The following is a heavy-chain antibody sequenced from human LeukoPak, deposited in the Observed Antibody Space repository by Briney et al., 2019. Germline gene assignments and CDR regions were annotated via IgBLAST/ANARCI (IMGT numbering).Heavy chain of an antibody. CDR2: IYYSGST. D-gene: IGHD6-13*01. Sequence: PLKTLSLTCSVSGGSISGAYWSWIRQAPGKGLEWLGYIYYSGSTDYNPSLESRVTISIDTSKNHFSLNLTAVTAADTAIYYCARGAEAETSPLDFWGQGTLVIVS. CDR1: GGSISGAY. CDR3: ARGAEAETSPLDF. V-gene: IGHV4-59*01. J-gene: IGHJ4*02.